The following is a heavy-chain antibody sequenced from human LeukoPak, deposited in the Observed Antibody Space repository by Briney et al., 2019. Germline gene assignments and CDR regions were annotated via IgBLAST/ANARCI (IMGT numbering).Heavy chain of an antibody. V-gene: IGHV3-15*01. J-gene: IGHJ4*02. D-gene: IGHD3-16*01. CDR2: IKSKTDGSTT. CDR3: TTPTDWGY. Sequence: KSGGSLRLSWAASGFTFSNAWMSGVRQAPGKGREWGGRIKSKTDGSTTDYAAPVKGRCTISRDDTKKTGYLEMNSLTTEDTAVSYCTTPTDWGYWGQGTLVTVSS. CDR1: GFTFSNAW.